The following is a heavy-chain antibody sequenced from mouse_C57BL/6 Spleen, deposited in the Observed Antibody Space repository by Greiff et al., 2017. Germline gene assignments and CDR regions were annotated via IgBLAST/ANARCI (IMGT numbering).Heavy chain of an antibody. CDR3: AREGYDYDRSLFAY. V-gene: IGHV1-64*01. Sequence: QVQLQQPGAELVKPGASVKLSCKASGYTFTSSWMHWVKQRPGQGLEWIGMIHPNSGSTNYNEKFKSKATLTVDKSSSTAYMQLSSLTSEDSAVYYCAREGYDYDRSLFAYWGQGTLVTVSA. CDR2: IHPNSGST. CDR1: GYTFTSSW. D-gene: IGHD2-4*01. J-gene: IGHJ3*01.